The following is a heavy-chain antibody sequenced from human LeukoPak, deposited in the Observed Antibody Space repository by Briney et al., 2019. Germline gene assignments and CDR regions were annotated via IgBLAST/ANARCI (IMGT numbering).Heavy chain of an antibody. CDR1: GGSISSYY. CDR3: ARARIAAAGRAFDP. D-gene: IGHD6-13*01. J-gene: IGHJ5*02. V-gene: IGHV4-4*09. Sequence: SETLSLTCTVSGGSISSYYWSWIRQPPGKGLEWIGYIYTSGSTNYNPSLKSRVTISVDTSKNQFSLKLSSVTAADTAVHYCARARIAAAGRAFDPWGQGTLVTVSS. CDR2: IYTSGST.